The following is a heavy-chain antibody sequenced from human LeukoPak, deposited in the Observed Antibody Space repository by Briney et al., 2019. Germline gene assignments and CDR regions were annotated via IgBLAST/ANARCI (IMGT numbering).Heavy chain of an antibody. D-gene: IGHD3-10*01. CDR1: GGSIRKSDYY. CDR3: ARQQYYGSGSHQN. Sequence: PSETLSLTCTVSGGSIRKSDYYWGWIRHPPGKGLEWIGSIFYSGTTYYNPSLKSGVLISVDTSKNQFDRKMNSVTAADSAIYYCARQQYYGSGSHQNWGQGILVTVSS. V-gene: IGHV4-39*01. CDR2: IFYSGTT. J-gene: IGHJ4*02.